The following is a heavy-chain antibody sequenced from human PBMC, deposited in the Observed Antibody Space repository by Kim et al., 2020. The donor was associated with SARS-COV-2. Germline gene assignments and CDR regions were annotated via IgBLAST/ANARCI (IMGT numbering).Heavy chain of an antibody. CDR1: GFTFSDYS. D-gene: IGHD3-22*01. V-gene: IGHV3-30*04. CDR3: ATDHCSEIGSCYLGRYFQN. J-gene: IGHJ1*01. Sequence: GGSLRLSCAASGFTFSDYSLHWVRQAPGKGLEWVAAISNDGKKKYYANSVKGRVTVSRDNSRKVLNLRIDSLRVEDTATYCCATDHCSEIGSCYLGRYFQNWGQGTLVSV. CDR2: ISNDGKKK.